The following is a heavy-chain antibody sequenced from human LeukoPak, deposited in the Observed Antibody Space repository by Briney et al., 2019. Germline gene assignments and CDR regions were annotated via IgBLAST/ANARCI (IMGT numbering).Heavy chain of an antibody. CDR2: MNPNSGNT. V-gene: IGHV1-8*01. CDR1: GYTFGSYD. J-gene: IGHJ4*02. Sequence: ASVKVSCKASGYTFGSYDVNWVRQATGQGLEWMGWMNPNSGNTGYAQKCQGRVTMTRNTSISTAYMELSSLRSEDTAVYYCVRNTATSRYFDYWGQGTLVTVSS. D-gene: IGHD5-18*01. CDR3: VRNTATSRYFDY.